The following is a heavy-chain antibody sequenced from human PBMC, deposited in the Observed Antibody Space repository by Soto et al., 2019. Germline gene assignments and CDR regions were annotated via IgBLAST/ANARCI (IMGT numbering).Heavy chain of an antibody. V-gene: IGHV4-39*01. CDR1: GGSISSSSYY. Sequence: SETLSLTCTVSGGSISSSSYYWGWIRQPPGKGLEWIGSIYYSGSTYYNPSLKSRVTISVDTSKNQFSLKLSSVTAADTAVYYCARVVVVVAATCFDYWGQGTLVTVSS. CDR3: ARVVVVVAATCFDY. J-gene: IGHJ4*02. CDR2: IYYSGST. D-gene: IGHD2-15*01.